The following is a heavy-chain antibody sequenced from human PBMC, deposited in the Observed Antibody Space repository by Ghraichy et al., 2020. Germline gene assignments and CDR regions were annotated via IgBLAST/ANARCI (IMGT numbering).Heavy chain of an antibody. CDR3: AKDPYYDFWSGYSLDY. J-gene: IGHJ4*02. CDR1: GFTFSNYA. Sequence: GVLNISCAASGFTFSNYAMSWVRQAPGKGLEWVSGISSSTVSTYYADSVKGRFTISRDNSKNTLYLQMNGLRADDTAVYYCAKDPYYDFWSGYSLDYWGQGTLVTVSS. D-gene: IGHD3-3*01. V-gene: IGHV3-23*01. CDR2: ISSSTVST.